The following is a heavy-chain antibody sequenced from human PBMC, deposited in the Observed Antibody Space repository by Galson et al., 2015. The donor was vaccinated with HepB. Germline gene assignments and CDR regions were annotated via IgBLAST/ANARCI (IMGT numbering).Heavy chain of an antibody. CDR1: GFTFSNYA. V-gene: IGHV3-23*01. CDR3: AKEKYSSSWYNAWFDP. Sequence: SLRLSCAASGFTFSNYAMSWVRQAPGKGLEWVSAISGSGDSTYHADSVKGRFTISRDNSKNTLYLQMNSLRGEDTAVYYCAKEKYSSSWYNAWFDPRGQGTLVTVSS. J-gene: IGHJ5*02. CDR2: ISGSGDST. D-gene: IGHD6-13*01.